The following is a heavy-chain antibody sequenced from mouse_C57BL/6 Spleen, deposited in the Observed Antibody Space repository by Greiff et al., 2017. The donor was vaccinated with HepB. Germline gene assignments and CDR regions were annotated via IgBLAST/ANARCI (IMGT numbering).Heavy chain of an antibody. D-gene: IGHD1-1*01. Sequence: QVQLQQSGTELVKPGASVKLSCKASGYTFTSYWMHWVKQRPGQGLEWIGNINPSNGGTNYNEKFKSKATLTVDKSSSTAYMQLSSLTSEDSAVYYCARYPRDYSGSSLDYWGQGTTLTVSS. CDR2: INPSNGGT. CDR3: ARYPRDYSGSSLDY. J-gene: IGHJ2*01. CDR1: GYTFTSYW. V-gene: IGHV1-53*01.